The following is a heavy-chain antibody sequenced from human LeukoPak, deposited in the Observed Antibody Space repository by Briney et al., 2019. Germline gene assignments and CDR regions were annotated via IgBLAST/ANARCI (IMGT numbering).Heavy chain of an antibody. CDR1: GFTFSSYA. D-gene: IGHD2-21*02. J-gene: IGHJ1*01. V-gene: IGHV3-23*01. CDR3: AKDGQVTAIPEYFQH. CDR2: ISGSGGST. Sequence: PGGSLRLSCAASGFTFSSYAMSWVRQAPGKGLEGVSAISGSGGSTYYADSVKGRFTISRGNSKNTLYLQMNSLRAEDTAVYYCAKDGQVTAIPEYFQHWGQGTLVTVSS.